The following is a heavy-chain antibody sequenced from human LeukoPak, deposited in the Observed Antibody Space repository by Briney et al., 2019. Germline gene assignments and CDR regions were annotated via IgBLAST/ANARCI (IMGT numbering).Heavy chain of an antibody. CDR3: ARDSPVTAGPFDP. D-gene: IGHD4-11*01. J-gene: IGHJ5*02. CDR1: GIAFSSFG. CDR2: IWYDGSHE. V-gene: IGHV3-33*01. Sequence: GGSLRLSCAASGIAFSSFGMHWVRQAPGKGLEWVAFIWYDGSHEYYAFSVKGRFTISRDNSKNPLYLQMNSLRAEDTAVYYCARDSPVTAGPFDPWGQGTLVTVSS.